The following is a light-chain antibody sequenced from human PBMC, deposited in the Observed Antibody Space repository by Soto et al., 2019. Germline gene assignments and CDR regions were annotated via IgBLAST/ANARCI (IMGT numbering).Light chain of an antibody. CDR3: QQGKSFPLT. V-gene: IGKV1-5*03. Sequence: DIQMTQSPSTVSASVGDRVTITCRASQNINTWLAWYQQKPGKAPKLLILKASSLESGVPSRFSGSGSGTEFTLTISSLQPEDVATYYCQQGKSFPLTFGGGTKVDI. CDR1: QNINTW. J-gene: IGKJ4*01. CDR2: KAS.